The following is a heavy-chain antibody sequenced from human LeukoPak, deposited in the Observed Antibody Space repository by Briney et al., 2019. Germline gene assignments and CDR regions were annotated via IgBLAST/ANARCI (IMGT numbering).Heavy chain of an antibody. V-gene: IGHV4-31*03. CDR3: ARESLGSCSGGSCYSVDS. CDR1: GGSISSGGYY. D-gene: IGHD2-15*01. Sequence: TLSLTCTVSGGSISSGGYYWSWIRQHPGKGLEWIGYIYYSGSTYFNPSLKSRVTISVDTSKNQFSLKLSSVTAADTAVYYCARESLGSCSGGSCYSVDSWGQGTLVTVSS. J-gene: IGHJ4*02. CDR2: IYYSGST.